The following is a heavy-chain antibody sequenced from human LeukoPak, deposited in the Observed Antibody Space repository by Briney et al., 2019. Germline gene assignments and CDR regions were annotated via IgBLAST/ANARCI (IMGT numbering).Heavy chain of an antibody. CDR1: GFTFSSYS. CDR3: AKAAGWWLPYSFDY. Sequence: GGSVTLSCAASGFTFSSYSMNCVRQAPGEGLEWVSSISSSSSYIYHADSVKGRFTISRDNSKNTLYLQMNSLRAEDTAVYYCAKAAGWWLPYSFDYWGQGTLVTVSS. D-gene: IGHD5-12*01. J-gene: IGHJ4*02. V-gene: IGHV3-21*04. CDR2: ISSSSSYI.